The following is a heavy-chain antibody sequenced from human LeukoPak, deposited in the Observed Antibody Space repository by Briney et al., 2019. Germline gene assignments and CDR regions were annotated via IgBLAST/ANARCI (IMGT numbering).Heavy chain of an antibody. V-gene: IGHV1-18*01. Sequence: ASVKVSCKAFGYTFTSYGISWVRQAPGQGLEWMGWISAYNGNTNYAQKLQGRVTMTTDTSTSTAYMELRSLRSDDTAVYYCAISLEYSSSWYANWFDPWGQGTLVTVSS. D-gene: IGHD6-13*01. CDR2: ISAYNGNT. CDR3: AISLEYSSSWYANWFDP. CDR1: GYTFTSYG. J-gene: IGHJ5*02.